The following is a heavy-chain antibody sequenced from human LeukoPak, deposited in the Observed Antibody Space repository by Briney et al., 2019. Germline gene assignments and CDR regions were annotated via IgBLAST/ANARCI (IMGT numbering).Heavy chain of an antibody. J-gene: IGHJ6*02. CDR1: GFTFSSYW. V-gene: IGHV3-7*03. Sequence: GGSLRLSCAASGFTFSSYWMNWARQAPGKGLEWVASINHNGNVNYYVDSVKGRFTISRDNAKNSLYLQMSNLRAEDTAVYFCARGGGLGVWGQGATVTVSS. CDR2: INHNGNVN. D-gene: IGHD3-16*01. CDR3: ARGGGLGV.